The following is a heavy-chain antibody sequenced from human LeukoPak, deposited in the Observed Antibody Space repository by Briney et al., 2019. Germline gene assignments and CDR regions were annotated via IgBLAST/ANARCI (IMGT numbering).Heavy chain of an antibody. J-gene: IGHJ4*02. Sequence: GGSLRLSCAASGFTFDDYTMHWVRQAPGKGLEWVSLISWDGGSTYYADSVKGRFTISRDNSKNSLYLQMNSLRTEDTALYYCAKDYHSSGYYTNYFDSWGQGTLVTVSA. CDR2: ISWDGGST. V-gene: IGHV3-43*01. CDR1: GFTFDDYT. D-gene: IGHD3-22*01. CDR3: AKDYHSSGYYTNYFDS.